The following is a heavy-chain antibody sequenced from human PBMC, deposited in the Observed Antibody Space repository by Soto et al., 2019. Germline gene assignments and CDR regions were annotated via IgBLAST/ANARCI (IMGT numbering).Heavy chain of an antibody. V-gene: IGHV3-74*01. CDR1: GFTYSRYW. D-gene: IGHD3-3*01. CDR2: FNSDGSSA. CDR3: VRDKYYDFWSGYYTAYQFYGMDV. J-gene: IGHJ6*02. Sequence: PGGSLRLSCAASGFTYSRYWMHWVRQAPGKGLVWVSRFNSDGSSATYVDSVKGRFTISRDNARNTLFLQMNSLRADDTAVYYCVRDKYYDFWSGYYTAYQFYGMDVWGQGTTVTVSS.